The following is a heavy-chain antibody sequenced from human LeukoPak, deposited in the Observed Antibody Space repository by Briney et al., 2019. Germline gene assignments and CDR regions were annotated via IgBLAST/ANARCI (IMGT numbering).Heavy chain of an antibody. CDR1: GYTFISYD. J-gene: IGHJ4*02. CDR2: MNPNNGNT. CDR3: ATEGSRLVAPGGYTARGLFDF. D-gene: IGHD5-12*01. V-gene: IGHV1-8*01. Sequence: ASVKVSCKASGYTFISYDIYWVRQATGQGLEWMGWMNPNNGNTGYAQKFQGRVTMTGNTSINTAYMELSSLRSEDTAVYYCATEGSRLVAPGGYTARGLFDFWGQGTLVTVSS.